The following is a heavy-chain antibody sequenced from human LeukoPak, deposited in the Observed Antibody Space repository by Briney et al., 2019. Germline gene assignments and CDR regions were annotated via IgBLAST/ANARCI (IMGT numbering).Heavy chain of an antibody. CDR3: ARESVRGVDY. D-gene: IGHD3-10*01. Sequence: PGGSLRLSCVVSGFTFSIQSMTWVRQAPGKGLEWVSSISSSSIHMYYGDSVKGRFTISRDNAKNSLYLQMNSLRADDTAVYYCARESVRGVDYWGQGTLVTASS. J-gene: IGHJ4*02. CDR1: GFTFSIQS. CDR2: ISSSSIHM. V-gene: IGHV3-21*01.